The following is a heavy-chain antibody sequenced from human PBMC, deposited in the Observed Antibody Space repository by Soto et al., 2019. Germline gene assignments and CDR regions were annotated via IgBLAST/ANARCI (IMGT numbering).Heavy chain of an antibody. J-gene: IGHJ4*02. CDR2: ISAYNGNT. D-gene: IGHD1-26*01. Sequence: VKVSCEASRYIFTDYDMHWARQAPGQGLEWMGWISAYNGNTNYAQKLQGTATMTTDTSTSTAYMELRSLRSDDTAVYYCASQSYYYYFDYWGQATLVTVYS. V-gene: IGHV1-18*04. CDR3: ASQSYYYYFDY. CDR1: RYIFTDYD.